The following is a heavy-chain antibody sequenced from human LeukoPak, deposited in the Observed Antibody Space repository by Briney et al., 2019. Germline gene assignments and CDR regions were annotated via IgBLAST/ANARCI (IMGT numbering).Heavy chain of an antibody. CDR2: IYYSGST. V-gene: IGHV4-59*01. Sequence: SETLSLTCAVYGGSFSGYYWSWIRQPPGKGLEWIGYIYYSGSTNYNPSLKSRVTISVDTSKNQFSLKLSSVTAADTAVYYCARGPFLVGATEFDPWGQGTLVTVSS. D-gene: IGHD1-26*01. CDR3: ARGPFLVGATEFDP. J-gene: IGHJ5*02. CDR1: GGSFSGYY.